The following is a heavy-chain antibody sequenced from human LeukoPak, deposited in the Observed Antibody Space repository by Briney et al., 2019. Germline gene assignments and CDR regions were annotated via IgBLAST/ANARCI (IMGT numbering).Heavy chain of an antibody. D-gene: IGHD4-17*01. CDR1: GFTFSNYA. J-gene: IGHJ4*02. Sequence: GGSLRLSCAASGFTFSNYAMHGVRQAPDKALEWVAVISYDGRNKYYADSVKGRFTISRDNSKNTLYVQMNTLRTDDTAVYYCARDSYGADYWGQGTLVTVSS. CDR2: ISYDGRNK. CDR3: ARDSYGADY. V-gene: IGHV3-30*04.